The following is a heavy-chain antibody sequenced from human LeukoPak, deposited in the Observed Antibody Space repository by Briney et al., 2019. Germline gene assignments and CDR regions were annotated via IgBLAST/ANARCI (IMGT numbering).Heavy chain of an antibody. CDR1: GFTFSSYA. V-gene: IGHV3-23*01. J-gene: IGHJ4*02. CDR2: ISGSGGST. CDR3: AKELYYYGSGSPFDY. Sequence: GGSLRLSCAASGFTFSSYAMSWVRQAPGKGLEWVSAISGSGGSTYYADSVKGRFTISRDNSKNTLYPQMNSLRAEDTAVYYCAKELYYYGSGSPFDYWGQGTLVTVSS. D-gene: IGHD3-10*01.